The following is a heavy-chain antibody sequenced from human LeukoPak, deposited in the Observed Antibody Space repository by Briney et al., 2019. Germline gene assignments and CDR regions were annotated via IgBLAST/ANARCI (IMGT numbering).Heavy chain of an antibody. CDR1: VYTFTGYY. CDR2: INPNSGGT. V-gene: IGHV1-2*02. D-gene: IGHD1-7*01. Sequence: ASVKVSCKASVYTFTGYYMHWVRQAPGQGLEWMGWINPNSGGTNYAQKFQGRVTMTRDTSISTAYMELSRLRSDDTAVYYCARDSPGTTYNWFDPWGQGTLVTVSS. CDR3: ARDSPGTTYNWFDP. J-gene: IGHJ5*02.